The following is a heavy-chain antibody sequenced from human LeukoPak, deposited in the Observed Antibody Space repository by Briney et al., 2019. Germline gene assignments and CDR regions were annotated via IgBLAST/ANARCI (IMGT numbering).Heavy chain of an antibody. CDR3: ARGRSIAARPKRYYFDC. D-gene: IGHD6-6*01. V-gene: IGHV1-8*02. CDR1: GYTFTSYG. Sequence: ASVKVSCKASGYTFTSYGISWVRQAPGQGLEWMGWMNPNSGNTGYAQKFQGRVTMTRNTSISTAYMELSSLRSEDTAVYYCARGRSIAARPKRYYFDCWGQGTLVTVSS. CDR2: MNPNSGNT. J-gene: IGHJ4*02.